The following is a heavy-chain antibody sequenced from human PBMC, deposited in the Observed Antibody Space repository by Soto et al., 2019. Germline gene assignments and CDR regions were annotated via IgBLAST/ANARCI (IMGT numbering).Heavy chain of an antibody. CDR3: ARSYSDFWSGYKSKYYYYGMDV. CDR1: GLTFSSYE. D-gene: IGHD3-3*01. Sequence: SLRLSCAASGLTFSSYEMHWVRQATGKGLEWVSAIGTAGDTYYPGSVKGRFTISRENAKNSLYLQMNSLRAEDTAVYYCARSYSDFWSGYKSKYYYYGMDVWGQGTTVTVSS. CDR2: IGTAGDT. J-gene: IGHJ6*02. V-gene: IGHV3-13*01.